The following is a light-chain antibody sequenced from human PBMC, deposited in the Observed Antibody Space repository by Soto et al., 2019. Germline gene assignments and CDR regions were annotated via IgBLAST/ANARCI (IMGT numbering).Light chain of an antibody. CDR2: RNN. CDR1: SSNTGSNY. V-gene: IGLV1-47*01. CDR3: AEWDDSLSGRYV. Sequence: QSVLTQPPSASGTPGQRVTISCSGSSSNTGSNYVYWYQQLPGTAPKLLIYRNNQRPSGVPDRFSGSKSGTSASLAISRPRSEDEGEPYCAEWDDSLSGRYVFGTGTKVTVL. J-gene: IGLJ1*01.